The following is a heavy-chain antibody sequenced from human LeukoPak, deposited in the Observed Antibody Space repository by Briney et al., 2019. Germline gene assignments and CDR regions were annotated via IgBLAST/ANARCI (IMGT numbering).Heavy chain of an antibody. J-gene: IGHJ4*02. V-gene: IGHV3-74*01. D-gene: IGHD1-26*01. CDR2: INEDGSTT. CDR1: GFTFSSNW. Sequence: PGGSLRLSCAAYGFTFSSNWMHWVRQAPGKGLVWVSRINEDGSTTNYADSVKGRSTIFRDNAKNTPYLQMNSLRAEDTAVYYCVRDLGGRSGHWGQGTLVTVSS. CDR3: VRDLGGRSGH.